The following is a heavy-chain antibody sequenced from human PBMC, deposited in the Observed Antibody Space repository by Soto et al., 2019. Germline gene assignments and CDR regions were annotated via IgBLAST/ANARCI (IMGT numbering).Heavy chain of an antibody. V-gene: IGHV3-23*01. CDR3: AKDPPTRTYSYGKRPAFDI. J-gene: IGHJ3*02. CDR1: GFTFSSYA. CDR2: ISGSGGST. D-gene: IGHD5-18*01. Sequence: GGSLRLSCAASGFTFSSYAMSWVRQAPGKGLEWVSAISGSGGSTYYADSVKGRFTISRDNSKNTLYLQMNSLRAEDTAVYYCAKDPPTRTYSYGKRPAFDIWGQGTMVTVSS.